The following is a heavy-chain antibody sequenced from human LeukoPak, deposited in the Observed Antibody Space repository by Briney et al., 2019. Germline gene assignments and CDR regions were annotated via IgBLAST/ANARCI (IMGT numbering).Heavy chain of an antibody. CDR3: ARDPRNVGLAP. CDR1: GFSLSGYW. Sequence: GGSLRLSCVASGFSLSGYWMYWVRQAPGKGLMYISRNNGDGSTTNYADVVKGRFTMSRDNVKNTLYLQMNSLRVEDTAVYYCARDPRNVGLAPWGQGALVTVSS. V-gene: IGHV3-74*01. CDR2: NNGDGSTT. D-gene: IGHD2-15*01. J-gene: IGHJ5*02.